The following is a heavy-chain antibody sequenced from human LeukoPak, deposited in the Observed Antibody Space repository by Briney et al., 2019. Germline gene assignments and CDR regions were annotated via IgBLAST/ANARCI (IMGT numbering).Heavy chain of an antibody. CDR1: GFTFSSYG. CDR2: ISYDGSNK. Sequence: PGGSLRLSCAASGFTFSSYGMHWVRQAPGKGLEWVAVISYDGSNKYYADSVKGRFTISRDNSQSTVYLQMNSLRAEDTAVYYCARAGLGASADIWGPGTLVTVSS. J-gene: IGHJ4*02. V-gene: IGHV3-30*03. D-gene: IGHD1-26*01. CDR3: ARAGLGASADI.